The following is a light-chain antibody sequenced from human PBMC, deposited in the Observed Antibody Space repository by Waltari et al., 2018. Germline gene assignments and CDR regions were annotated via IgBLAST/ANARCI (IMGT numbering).Light chain of an antibody. CDR3: QHYVRLPVT. J-gene: IGKJ1*01. CDR2: GAS. CDR1: QSVGRS. V-gene: IGKV3-20*01. Sequence: SCSASQSVGRSLAWYQQKPGQAPRLLIYGASSRATGFPDRLSGSGSGTDFSLTISRLEPEDFAVYYCQHYVRLPVTFGQGTRVEIK.